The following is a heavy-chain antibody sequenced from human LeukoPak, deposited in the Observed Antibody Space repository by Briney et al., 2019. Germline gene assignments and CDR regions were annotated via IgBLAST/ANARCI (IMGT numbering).Heavy chain of an antibody. Sequence: GASVKVSCKASGYTFTCYYMHWVRQAPGQGLEWMGIINPSGGSTSYAQKFQGRVTMTRDTSTSTVYMELSGLRSEDTAVYYCARVRSMWQQLGYFQHWGQGTLVTVSS. D-gene: IGHD6-13*01. V-gene: IGHV1-46*01. J-gene: IGHJ1*01. CDR1: GYTFTCYY. CDR2: INPSGGST. CDR3: ARVRSMWQQLGYFQH.